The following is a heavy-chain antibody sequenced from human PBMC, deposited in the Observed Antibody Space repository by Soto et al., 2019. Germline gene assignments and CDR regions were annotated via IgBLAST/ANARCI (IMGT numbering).Heavy chain of an antibody. J-gene: IGHJ4*02. D-gene: IGHD6-19*01. CDR2: VWYDGSNK. CDR1: GFTFSSYG. CDR3: ARDRYSSGWYDLDY. V-gene: IGHV3-33*01. Sequence: QVQLVESGGGVVQPGRSLRLSCAASGFTFSSYGMHWVRQAPGKGLEWVAVVWYDGSNKYYADSVKGRFTISRDNSKNPLYLQMNSLRAEDTAVDYCARDRYSSGWYDLDYWGQGTLVTVSS.